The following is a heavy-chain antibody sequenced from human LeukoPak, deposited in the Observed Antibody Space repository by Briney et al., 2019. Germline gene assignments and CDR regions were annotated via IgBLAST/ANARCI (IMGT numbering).Heavy chain of an antibody. CDR1: GFTVSSNY. V-gene: IGHV3-53*05. CDR3: AKDGSHYYDSSGYYSWDYYYYYYMDV. D-gene: IGHD3-22*01. J-gene: IGHJ6*03. CDR2: IYSGGST. Sequence: GGSLRLSCAASGFTVSSNYMSWVRQAPGKGLEWVSVIYSGGSTYYADSVKGRFTISRDNSKNTLYLQMNSLRAEDTAVYYCAKDGSHYYDSSGYYSWDYYYYYYMDVWGKGTTVTISS.